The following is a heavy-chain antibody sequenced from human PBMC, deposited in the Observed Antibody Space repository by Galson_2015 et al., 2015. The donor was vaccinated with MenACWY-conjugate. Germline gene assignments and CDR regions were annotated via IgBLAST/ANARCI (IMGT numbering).Heavy chain of an antibody. V-gene: IGHV3-30*04. D-gene: IGHD2-21*01. CDR2: MSYVALLS. J-gene: IGHJ6*03. CDR1: GFFFSSFA. Sequence: LRLSCAASGFFFSSFAFHWVRQAPGTGLGSLALMSYVALLSYDGRSSRDNSKNTLHLQMSSLRAEDTAVFYCAISSRQEVAPGDCKYHYNMDVWGQGTTVIVFS. CDR3: AISSRQEVAPGDCKYHYNMDV.